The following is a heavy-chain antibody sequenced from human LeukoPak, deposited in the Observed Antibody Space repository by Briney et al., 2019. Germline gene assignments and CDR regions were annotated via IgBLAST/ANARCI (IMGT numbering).Heavy chain of an antibody. D-gene: IGHD2-2*01. CDR3: AREPLVVVPAAAVYYYGMDV. CDR1: GGSISSGDYY. V-gene: IGHV4-30-4*01. J-gene: IGHJ6*04. Sequence: PSETLSLTCTVSGGSISSGDYYWSWIRQPPGKGLEWIGYIYYSGSTCYNPSLKSRVTISVDTSKNQFSLKPSSVTAADTAVYYCAREPLVVVPAAAVYYYGMDVWGKGTTVTVSS. CDR2: IYYSGST.